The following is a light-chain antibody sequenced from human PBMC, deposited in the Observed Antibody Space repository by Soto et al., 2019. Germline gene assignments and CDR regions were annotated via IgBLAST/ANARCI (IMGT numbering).Light chain of an antibody. CDR1: MRDVGAYNL. J-gene: IGLJ2*01. Sequence: QSALTQPASVSGSPGQSITISCAGTMRDVGAYNLVSWYQQHPGRAPQLIIYEVRNRPSGISFRFSGSKSGNTASLTISGLQAEDEADYYCSSYTSKSSLIFGEGTKVTVL. V-gene: IGLV2-14*01. CDR3: SSYTSKSSLI. CDR2: EVR.